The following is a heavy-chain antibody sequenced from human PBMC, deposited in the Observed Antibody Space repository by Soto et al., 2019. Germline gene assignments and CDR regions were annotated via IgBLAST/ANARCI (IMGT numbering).Heavy chain of an antibody. Sequence: SETLSLTCTVSGGSISSYYWSWIRQPPGKGLEWIGYIYYSGSTNYNPSLKSRVTISVDTSKNQFSLNLSSVTAADTAVYYCARKKGNSYGPHYFDYWGQGTLVTVSS. CDR2: IYYSGST. CDR3: ARKKGNSYGPHYFDY. V-gene: IGHV4-59*12. D-gene: IGHD5-18*01. CDR1: GGSISSYY. J-gene: IGHJ4*02.